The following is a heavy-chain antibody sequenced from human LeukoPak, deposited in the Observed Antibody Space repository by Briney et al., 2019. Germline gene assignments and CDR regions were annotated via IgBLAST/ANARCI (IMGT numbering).Heavy chain of an antibody. D-gene: IGHD6-13*01. J-gene: IGHJ6*02. CDR1: GGSFSGYY. CDR2: INHSGST. CDR3: ASDLRIAAAATRYYGMDV. V-gene: IGHV4-34*01. Sequence: SETLSLTCAVYGGSFSGYYWSWIRQPPGKGLEWIGEINHSGSTNYNPSLKSRVTISVDTSKNQFSLKLSSVTAADTAVYYCASDLRIAAAATRYYGMDVWGQGTTVTVSS.